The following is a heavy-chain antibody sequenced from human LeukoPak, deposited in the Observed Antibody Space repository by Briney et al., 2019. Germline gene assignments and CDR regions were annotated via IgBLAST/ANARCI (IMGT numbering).Heavy chain of an antibody. V-gene: IGHV1-18*01. CDR1: GYTFTSYG. D-gene: IGHD6-19*01. Sequence: ASVKGSCKASGYTFTSYGISWVRQAPGQGLEWMGWISAYNGNTNYAQKLQGRVTMTTDTSTSTAYMELTSLRSDDTAVYYCARDKVLSGWYRGNYYYYMDVWGKGTTVTVSS. CDR2: ISAYNGNT. J-gene: IGHJ6*03. CDR3: ARDKVLSGWYRGNYYYYMDV.